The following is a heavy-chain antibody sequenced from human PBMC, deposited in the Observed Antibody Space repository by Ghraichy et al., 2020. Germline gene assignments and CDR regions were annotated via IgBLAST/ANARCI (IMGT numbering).Heavy chain of an antibody. J-gene: IGHJ4*02. Sequence: GGSLRLSCAASGFTFSSYSMNWVRQAPGKGLEWVSSISKSGDYISYEDSVKGRFTISRDNAKNSLHLQMNSLRAEDTAVYYCARPISMIVVGGNGNDYWGQGTLVTVSS. D-gene: IGHD3-22*01. CDR2: ISKSGDYI. V-gene: IGHV3-21*01. CDR3: ARPISMIVVGGNGNDY. CDR1: GFTFSSYS.